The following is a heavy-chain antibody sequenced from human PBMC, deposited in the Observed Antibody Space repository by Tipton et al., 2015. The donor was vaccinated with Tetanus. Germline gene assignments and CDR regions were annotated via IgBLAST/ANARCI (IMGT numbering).Heavy chain of an antibody. CDR1: GFTFSTYA. Sequence: SLRLSCAASGFTFSTYAMSWVRQAPGKGLEWVSAISGGGGSTYYADSVKGRFTISRDNSKNTLYLQMNSLRAEDTALYYCAKADSSAWYELDYWGRGTLVTVSS. D-gene: IGHD6-19*01. CDR2: ISGGGGST. J-gene: IGHJ4*02. V-gene: IGHV3-23*01. CDR3: AKADSSAWYELDY.